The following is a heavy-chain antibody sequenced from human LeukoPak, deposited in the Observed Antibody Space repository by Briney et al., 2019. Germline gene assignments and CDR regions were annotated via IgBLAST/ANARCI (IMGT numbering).Heavy chain of an antibody. D-gene: IGHD1-26*01. V-gene: IGHV1-18*01. CDR3: ASRGSISGRYDFDY. Sequence: ASVKVSCKASGYTFTSYGISWVRQAPGQGLVWMVWISAYNGNTNYAQKLQGRVTMTTDTSTSTAYMELRSLRSDDTAVYDCASRGSISGRYDFDYWGQGTLVTVSS. CDR2: ISAYNGNT. J-gene: IGHJ4*02. CDR1: GYTFTSYG.